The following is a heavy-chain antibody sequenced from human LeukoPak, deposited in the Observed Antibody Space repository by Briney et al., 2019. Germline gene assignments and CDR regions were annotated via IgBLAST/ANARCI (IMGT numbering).Heavy chain of an antibody. D-gene: IGHD6-13*01. Sequence: PGGSLRLSCAAPGFTFSSYAMHWVRQAPGKGLVWVSRISTDGSSTSYADSVKGRFTISRDNSKNTLYLQMNSLRAEDTAVYYCARERSSWHTYGMDVWGQGTTVTVSS. V-gene: IGHV3-74*01. CDR3: ARERSSWHTYGMDV. CDR2: ISTDGSST. CDR1: GFTFSSYA. J-gene: IGHJ6*02.